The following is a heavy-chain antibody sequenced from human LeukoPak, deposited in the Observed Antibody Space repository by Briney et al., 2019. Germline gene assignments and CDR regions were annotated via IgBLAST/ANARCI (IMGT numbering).Heavy chain of an antibody. CDR2: ISSSSSYI. CDR1: GFTFSSYS. CDR3: ARRIIVGAEELDAFDI. Sequence: PGGSLRLSCAAFGFTFSSYSMNWVRQAPGKGLEWVSSISSSSSYIYYADSVKGRFTISRDNAKNSLYLQMNSLRAEDTAVYYCARRIIVGAEELDAFDIWGQGTMVTVSS. V-gene: IGHV3-21*01. J-gene: IGHJ3*02. D-gene: IGHD1-26*01.